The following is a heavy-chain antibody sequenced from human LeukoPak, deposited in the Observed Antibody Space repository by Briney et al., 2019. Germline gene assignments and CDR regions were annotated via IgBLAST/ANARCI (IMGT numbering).Heavy chain of an antibody. CDR2: IWYDGSNK. D-gene: IGHD2-21*02. V-gene: IGHV3-33*01. CDR3: ARGGSRVVTYGNFDY. CDR1: GFTFSSYG. J-gene: IGHJ4*02. Sequence: GGSLRLSCAASGFTFSSYGMHWVRQAPGKGLEWVAVIWYDGSNKYYADSVKGRFTISRDNSKNTLYLQMNSLRADDTAVYYCARGGSRVVTYGNFDYWGQGTLVTVSP.